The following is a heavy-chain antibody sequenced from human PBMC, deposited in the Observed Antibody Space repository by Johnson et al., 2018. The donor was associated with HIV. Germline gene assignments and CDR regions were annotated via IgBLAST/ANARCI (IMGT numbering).Heavy chain of an antibody. J-gene: IGHJ3*02. D-gene: IGHD1-26*01. CDR3: AKDVRYSGSYLSFAFDI. CDR1: GFTFDDYG. Sequence: VQLVESGGAVVRPGGSLRLSCAASGFTFDDYGMSWVRQAPGKGLEWVSGISGTGGSTYYADSVKGRFTISRDNYKNTLYLQMNSLRAEDTAVYYCAKDVRYSGSYLSFAFDIWGQGTMVTASS. V-gene: IGHV3-23*04. CDR2: ISGTGGST.